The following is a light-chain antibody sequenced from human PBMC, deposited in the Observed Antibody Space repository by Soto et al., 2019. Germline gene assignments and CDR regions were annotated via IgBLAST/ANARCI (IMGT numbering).Light chain of an antibody. V-gene: IGKV1-39*01. CDR3: QQSFSAPRT. J-gene: IGKJ2*01. Sequence: DIQMSQSPSSLSASVGDSVTITCRASETIIDHLNWYQQQPGEAPKLLIFSASSLHSGVPSRFRGSGSGTHFTLTISSLQPEDFATYFCQQSFSAPRTFGQGTKLQAK. CDR2: SAS. CDR1: ETIIDH.